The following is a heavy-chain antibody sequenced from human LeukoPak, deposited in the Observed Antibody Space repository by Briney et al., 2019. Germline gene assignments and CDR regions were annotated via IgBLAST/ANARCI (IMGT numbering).Heavy chain of an antibody. CDR3: ARDQTPGSYGS. Sequence: ASVKVSCRASGYTFTSHGISWVRQAPGQGLEWMGWISAYNGNTNYAQKLQGRVTMTTDTSTSTAYMELRSLRSDDTAVYYCARDQTPGSYGSWGQGTLVTVSS. CDR2: ISAYNGNT. V-gene: IGHV1-18*01. D-gene: IGHD5-18*01. J-gene: IGHJ5*02. CDR1: GYTFTSHG.